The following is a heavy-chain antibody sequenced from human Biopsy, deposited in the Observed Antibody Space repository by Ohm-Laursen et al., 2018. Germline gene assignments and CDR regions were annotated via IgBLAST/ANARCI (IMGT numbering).Heavy chain of an antibody. V-gene: IGHV1-8*02. CDR1: GYTLTDLS. J-gene: IGHJ6*02. Sequence: SVKVSCKVSGYTLTDLSMHWVRQATGQGLEWMGWVNPISGNTGYAQKFRGRVTMTGDISSSTAYLDLYSLTSEDTATYFCARAIRNQLLPDVWGQGTTVTVSS. CDR3: ARAIRNQLLPDV. CDR2: VNPISGNT. D-gene: IGHD2-2*01.